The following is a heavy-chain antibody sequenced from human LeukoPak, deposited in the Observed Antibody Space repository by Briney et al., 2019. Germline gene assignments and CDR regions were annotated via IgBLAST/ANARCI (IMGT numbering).Heavy chain of an antibody. CDR3: ARGSYCSGGSCSHFDY. D-gene: IGHD2-15*01. Sequence: SETLSLTCTASGGSISSYYWSWIRQPPGKGLEWIGYIYDSGSTNYNPPLKSRVTISVDTSKNQFSLKLSSVTAAYTAVYYCARGSYCSGGSCSHFDYWGQGTLVTVSS. V-gene: IGHV4-59*01. CDR1: GGSISSYY. CDR2: IYDSGST. J-gene: IGHJ4*02.